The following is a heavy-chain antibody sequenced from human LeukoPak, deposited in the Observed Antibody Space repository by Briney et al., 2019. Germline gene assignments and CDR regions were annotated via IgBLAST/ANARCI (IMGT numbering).Heavy chain of an antibody. CDR3: ARHGRRRIGLTMIVVYYFDY. V-gene: IGHV4-39*01. D-gene: IGHD3-22*01. CDR1: GGSFSSSSYS. CDR2: IYYSGST. J-gene: IGHJ4*02. Sequence: SETLSLTCTVSGGSFSSSSYSWAWIRQPPGKGLEWIGSIYYSGSTYHNPSLKSRVTISVDTSKNQFSLRLSSVTAADTAVYYCARHGRRRIGLTMIVVYYFDYWGQGTLVTVSS.